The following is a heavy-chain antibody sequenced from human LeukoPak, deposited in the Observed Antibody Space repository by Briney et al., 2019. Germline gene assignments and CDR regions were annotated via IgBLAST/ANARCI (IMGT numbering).Heavy chain of an antibody. Sequence: TPETLSLTCAVYGGSFSDYYWSWSRQSPGEGLEWIGEINHSGTTPYNPSLKSRVTISVDTSKNQFSLKLSSVTAADTAVYYCARDSHYYDSSGYTLYYWGQGTLVTVSS. CDR2: INHSGTT. D-gene: IGHD3-22*01. J-gene: IGHJ4*02. CDR3: ARDSHYYDSSGYTLYY. CDR1: GGSFSDYY. V-gene: IGHV4-34*01.